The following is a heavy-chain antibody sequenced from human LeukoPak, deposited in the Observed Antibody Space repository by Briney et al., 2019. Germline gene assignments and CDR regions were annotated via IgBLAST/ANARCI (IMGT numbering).Heavy chain of an antibody. CDR3: ARVMATIKAFDI. Sequence: SQTLSLTCTVSGGSITSGGYYWSWIRQHPGKGLEWIGHISFSGSTYYNPSLKSRITISVDTSRNQFSLNLSSVTAADTAVYSCARVMATIKAFDIWGHGTMVTVSS. V-gene: IGHV4-31*03. CDR1: GGSITSGGYY. D-gene: IGHD5-24*01. J-gene: IGHJ3*02. CDR2: ISFSGST.